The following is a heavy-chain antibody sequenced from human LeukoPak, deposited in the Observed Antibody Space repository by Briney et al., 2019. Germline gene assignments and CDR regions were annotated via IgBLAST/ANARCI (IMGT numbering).Heavy chain of an antibody. Sequence: GESLKISCKGSGYSFPDYWIGWVRQMPGKGLEGMGIIYPGDSDTRYRPSFQGQVSISADKSITTAYPQWSSLKASDTAMYYCARAGPVVTADSWGQGTLVTVSS. D-gene: IGHD6-13*01. CDR2: IYPGDSDT. V-gene: IGHV5-51*01. CDR1: GYSFPDYW. CDR3: ARAGPVVTADS. J-gene: IGHJ4*02.